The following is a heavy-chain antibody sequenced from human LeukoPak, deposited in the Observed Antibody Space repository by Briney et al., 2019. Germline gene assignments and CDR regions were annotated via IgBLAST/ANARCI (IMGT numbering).Heavy chain of an antibody. CDR2: ISSNGGST. Sequence: GGSLRLSCSASGFTFSRYAMHWVRQAPGKGLEYVSAISSNGGSTYYADSVKGRFTISRDNSRNTLHLQMSSLRVEDTAVYYCVKDSSSGSYFDYWGQGTLVTVSP. CDR3: VKDSSSGSYFDY. J-gene: IGHJ4*02. V-gene: IGHV3-64D*06. D-gene: IGHD3-10*01. CDR1: GFTFSRYA.